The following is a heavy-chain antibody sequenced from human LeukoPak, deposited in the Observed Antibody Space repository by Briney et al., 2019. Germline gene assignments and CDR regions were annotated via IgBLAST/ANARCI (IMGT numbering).Heavy chain of an antibody. J-gene: IGHJ3*02. Sequence: ASVKVSCKASGYTFTTYVISWVRQATGQGLEWMGWMNPNSGNTGYAPKFQGRVTMTRNTSIFTAYMELSSLRSEDTAVYYCAIEYYYDTSDYWGAAFGIWGQGTMVTVSS. D-gene: IGHD3-22*01. CDR1: GYTFTTYV. CDR3: AIEYYYDTSDYWGAAFGI. V-gene: IGHV1-8*01. CDR2: MNPNSGNT.